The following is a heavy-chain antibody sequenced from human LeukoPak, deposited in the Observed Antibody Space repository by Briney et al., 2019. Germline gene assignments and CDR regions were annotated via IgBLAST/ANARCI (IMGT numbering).Heavy chain of an antibody. J-gene: IGHJ3*02. CDR1: GGSVSSGGYS. D-gene: IGHD3-22*01. CDR2: FHHNGNT. V-gene: IGHV4-30-2*01. CDR3: ARDPMISIIGPFDI. Sequence: SETLSLTCAVSGGSVSSGGYSWSWIRQPPGKGLEWIGYFHHNGNTYYNPSLKSRVTISVDSSKNQFSLKLSSVTAADTAVYYCARDPMISIIGPFDIWGQGTMVTVSS.